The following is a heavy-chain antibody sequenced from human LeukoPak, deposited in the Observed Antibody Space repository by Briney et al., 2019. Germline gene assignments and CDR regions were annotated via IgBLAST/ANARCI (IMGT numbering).Heavy chain of an antibody. CDR3: ARDRGYCSSTSCYNYMDV. Sequence: PGGSLRLSCAASGLTVSNNYMTWVRQAPGKGLEGVAVISYDGSNKYYADSVKGRFTISRDNSKNTLYLQMNSLRAEDTAVYYCARDRGYCSSTSCYNYMDVWGKGTTVTVSS. CDR2: ISYDGSNK. CDR1: GLTVSNNY. J-gene: IGHJ6*03. D-gene: IGHD2-2*02. V-gene: IGHV3-30-3*01.